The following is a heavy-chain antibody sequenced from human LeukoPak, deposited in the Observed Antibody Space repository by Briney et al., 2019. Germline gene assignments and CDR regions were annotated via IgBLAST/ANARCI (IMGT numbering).Heavy chain of an antibody. CDR1: GDSVISGLYY. CDR2: VYYSGST. CDR3: ARGKYYGDSDY. Sequence: PSETLSLTCSVSGDSVISGLYYWTWVRQPPGKVLEWIGYVYYSGSTTYSPSLKSRVTISVDTSKNQFSLNLRSVTAADTAVYYCARGKYYGDSDYWGQGTLVTVSS. D-gene: IGHD3-3*01. J-gene: IGHJ4*02. V-gene: IGHV4-61*01.